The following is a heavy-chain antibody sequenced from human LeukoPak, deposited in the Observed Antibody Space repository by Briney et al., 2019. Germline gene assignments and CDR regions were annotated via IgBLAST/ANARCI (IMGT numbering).Heavy chain of an antibody. Sequence: GGTLRLSCAASGFTFSSYGMSWVRQAPGKGLEWVSSISSSSSYIYYADSVKGRFTISRDNAKNSLYLQMNSLRAEDTAVYYCTRKGGSYYYYMDVWGKGTTVTVSS. CDR2: ISSSSSYI. J-gene: IGHJ6*03. V-gene: IGHV3-21*01. D-gene: IGHD1-26*01. CDR1: GFTFSSYG. CDR3: TRKGGSYYYYMDV.